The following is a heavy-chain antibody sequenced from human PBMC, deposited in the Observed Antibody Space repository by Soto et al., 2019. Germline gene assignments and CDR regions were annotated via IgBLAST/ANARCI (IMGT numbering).Heavy chain of an antibody. CDR1: GYTFTSYG. CDR3: ARDRRGIAAAGKYYYYYGMDV. V-gene: IGHV1-18*01. D-gene: IGHD6-13*01. Sequence: ASVKVSCKASGYTFTSYGISWVRQAPGQGLEWMGWISAYNGNTNYAQKLQGRVTMTTDTSTSTAYMELRSLRSDDTAVYYCARDRRGIAAAGKYYYYYGMDVWGQGTTVTVSS. CDR2: ISAYNGNT. J-gene: IGHJ6*02.